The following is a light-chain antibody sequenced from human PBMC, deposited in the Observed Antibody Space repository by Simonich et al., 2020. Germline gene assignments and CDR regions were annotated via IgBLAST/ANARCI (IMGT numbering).Light chain of an antibody. Sequence: DVVMTQSPLSLPVTLGQPASISCKSSQSLVHSDGNTYVNWFQQRPGQSPRRLIYNVSNRDSGVPDRFSGSGSGTDFTLKISRVEAEDVGVYYCMQGTHWPPFTFGPGTKVDIK. CDR2: NVS. CDR3: MQGTHWPPFT. V-gene: IGKV2-30*02. CDR1: QSLVHSDGNTY. J-gene: IGKJ3*01.